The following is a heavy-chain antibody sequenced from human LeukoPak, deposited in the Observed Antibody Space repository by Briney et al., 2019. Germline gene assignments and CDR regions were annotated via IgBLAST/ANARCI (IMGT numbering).Heavy chain of an antibody. CDR2: IYYSGST. CDR3: ARYSGKSLDY. Sequence: SETLSLTCTVSGGSISSYYWSWIRQPPGKGLEWIGYIYYSGSTYYSPSLKSRVTISVDTSKNQFSLKLSSVTAADTAVYYCARYSGKSLDYWGQGTLVTVSS. D-gene: IGHD3-10*01. CDR1: GGSISSYY. V-gene: IGHV4-59*01. J-gene: IGHJ4*02.